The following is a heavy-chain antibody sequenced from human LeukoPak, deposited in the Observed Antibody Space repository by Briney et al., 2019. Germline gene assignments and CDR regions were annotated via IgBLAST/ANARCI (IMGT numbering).Heavy chain of an antibody. V-gene: IGHV3-7*03. Sequence: GGSLRLSCVASGYTFGKYWMSWVRQAPGKGLEWVANIKLDGSEKNYVDSVKGRFTISRDNTKNSLYLQMNSLRAEDTAVFYCARDQYDTWSRRGNFDSWGQGTLVIVSS. CDR1: GYTFGKYW. CDR2: IKLDGSEK. D-gene: IGHD3-3*01. CDR3: ARDQYDTWSRRGNFDS. J-gene: IGHJ4*02.